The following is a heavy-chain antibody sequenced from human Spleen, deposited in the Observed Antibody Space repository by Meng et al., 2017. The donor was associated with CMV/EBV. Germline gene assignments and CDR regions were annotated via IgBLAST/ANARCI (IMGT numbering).Heavy chain of an antibody. CDR3: ARDRIAAAGFDY. CDR1: GGSISSYY. V-gene: IGHV4-59*01. CDR2: IYYSGST. D-gene: IGHD6-13*01. J-gene: IGHJ4*02. Sequence: ESLKISCTVSGGSISSYYWSWIRQPPGKGLEWIGYIYYSGSTNYNPSLKSRVTISVDTSKNQFSLKLSSVTAADTAVYYCARDRIAAAGFDYWGQGTLVTVSS.